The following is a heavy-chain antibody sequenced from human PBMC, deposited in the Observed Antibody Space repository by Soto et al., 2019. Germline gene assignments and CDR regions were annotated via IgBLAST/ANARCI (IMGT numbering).Heavy chain of an antibody. CDR1: GFTFNNFA. V-gene: IGHV3-23*01. Sequence: EVQMLESGGGLVQPGGSLRLSCAASGFTFNNFATSWVRQAPGKGLEWVAAISSSGDSRYYADSVNGRFTISRDNSKNTLYLQMNSLRAEDTAIYYCAKDKRLPHDVFEIWGQGTMVTVSS. CDR2: ISSSGDSR. CDR3: AKDKRLPHDVFEI. D-gene: IGHD6-25*01. J-gene: IGHJ3*02.